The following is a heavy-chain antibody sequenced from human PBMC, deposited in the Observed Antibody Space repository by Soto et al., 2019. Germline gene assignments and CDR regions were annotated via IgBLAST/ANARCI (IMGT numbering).Heavy chain of an antibody. CDR3: ARGGGVGVAGSAAFDM. V-gene: IGHV1-2*02. D-gene: IGHD3-3*01. Sequence: QLHLVQSGAVVKKPGASVTVSCSASGYPVTAYYMHWVRQAPGRGLEWMGGINPATGAAKYTQTFQGRVTMTRDTSTSTVFRELGGLTSEDTAVFYGARGGGVGVAGSAAFDMWGQGTLVTVSS. CDR1: GYPVTAYY. J-gene: IGHJ3*02. CDR2: INPATGAA.